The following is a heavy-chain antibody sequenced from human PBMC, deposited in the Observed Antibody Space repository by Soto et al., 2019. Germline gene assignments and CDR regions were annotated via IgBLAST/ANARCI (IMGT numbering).Heavy chain of an antibody. CDR1: GGSINTFY. J-gene: IGHJ4*02. CDR3: AREGSYSAYNFAHGIQLWSFDF. D-gene: IGHD5-12*01. CDR2: IFSSGST. Sequence: QARLQESGPGLLKPSETLSLTCTVSGGSINTFYWSWVRQPAGKGLEWIGRIFSSGSTSFNPSLESRVAMSVDPSKNHFSLNLSSVTAADMAVYYCAREGSYSAYNFAHGIQLWSFDFWGQGALVTVSS. V-gene: IGHV4-4*07.